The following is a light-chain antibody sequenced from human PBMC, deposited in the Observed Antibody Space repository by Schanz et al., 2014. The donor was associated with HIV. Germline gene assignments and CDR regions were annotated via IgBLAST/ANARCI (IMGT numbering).Light chain of an antibody. CDR3: LQYDDESYT. Sequence: DIQMTQSPSTLSGSVGDRVTITCRASQNIANWVAWYQQKPGTAPNLLIFQASTLNTGVPSRFSGSGSGTQFTLTISSLQPDDFATYYCLQYDDESYTFGQGTKLEIK. J-gene: IGKJ2*01. CDR2: QAS. V-gene: IGKV1-5*03. CDR1: QNIANW.